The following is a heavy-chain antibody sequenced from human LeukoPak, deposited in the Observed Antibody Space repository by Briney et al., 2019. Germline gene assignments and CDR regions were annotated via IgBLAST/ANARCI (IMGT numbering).Heavy chain of an antibody. J-gene: IGHJ4*02. Sequence: PGRSLRLSCAASGFTFSSYGMHWVRQAPGKGLEWVAVISYDGSNKYYADSVKGRFTISRDNSKNTLYLQMNSLRAEDTAVYYGASPRTMAAAGFFDYWGQGTLVTVSS. CDR2: ISYDGSNK. CDR1: GFTFSSYG. D-gene: IGHD6-13*01. V-gene: IGHV3-30*03. CDR3: ASPRTMAAAGFFDY.